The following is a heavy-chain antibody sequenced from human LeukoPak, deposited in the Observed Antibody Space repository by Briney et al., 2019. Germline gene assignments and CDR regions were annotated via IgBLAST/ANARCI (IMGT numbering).Heavy chain of an antibody. J-gene: IGHJ4*02. Sequence: PSETLSLPCAVSGYSISSGFYWGWIRQPPGKGLEWIGIIYYTGSSYSSPSLKSRVTISVDTSKNQFSLTLSSVTAADTAVYYCARAADYSNSGDYWGQGTLVTVSS. CDR2: IYYTGSS. V-gene: IGHV4-38-2*01. CDR3: ARAADYSNSGDY. CDR1: GYSISSGFY. D-gene: IGHD4-11*01.